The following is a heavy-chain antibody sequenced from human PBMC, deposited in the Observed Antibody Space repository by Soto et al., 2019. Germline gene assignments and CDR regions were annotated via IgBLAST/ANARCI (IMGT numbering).Heavy chain of an antibody. CDR3: ASVNTVRSWDYDGMDI. D-gene: IGHD3-10*01. Sequence: HLVESGGGVVQPGASVRLSCEASGFTFSAFGMHWVRQAPGKGLEWVAGIRHDGSNDYYSDFAKGRLTISRENSRDTLYLQINSLRADDSAVYYCASVNTVRSWDYDGMDIWGQGTTVTVSS. CDR1: GFTFSAFG. V-gene: IGHV3-33*03. J-gene: IGHJ6*02. CDR2: IRHDGSND.